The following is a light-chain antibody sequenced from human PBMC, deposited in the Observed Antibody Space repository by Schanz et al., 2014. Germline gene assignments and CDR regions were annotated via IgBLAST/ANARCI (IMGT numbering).Light chain of an antibody. CDR3: QSYDSSLSGGV. Sequence: QSVLTQPPSVSGAPGQRVTISCTGSSSNIGAGYDVHWYQHLPGTAPKLLIYGNSNRPSGVPDRFSGSKSGASASLAITGLQAEDEADYYCQSYDSSLSGGVFGGGTKVTVL. CDR1: SSNIGAGYD. CDR2: GNS. V-gene: IGLV1-40*01. J-gene: IGLJ2*01.